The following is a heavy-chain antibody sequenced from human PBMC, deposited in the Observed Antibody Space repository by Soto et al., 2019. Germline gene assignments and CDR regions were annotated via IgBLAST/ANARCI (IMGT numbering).Heavy chain of an antibody. CDR3: ASLLGGIPARPFDY. CDR2: ISGSSITI. CDR1: GFTFSDSY. Sequence: QVQLVESGGGLVKPGGSVRLSCAASGFTFSDSYMSWVRQAPGKGLEWLSYISGSSITISHADSVKGRFTISRDNDKNAVDLQMDSLRDEDTAVYYCASLLGGIPARPFDYWGQGTLGTVSS. V-gene: IGHV3-11*01. J-gene: IGHJ4*02. D-gene: IGHD6-6*01.